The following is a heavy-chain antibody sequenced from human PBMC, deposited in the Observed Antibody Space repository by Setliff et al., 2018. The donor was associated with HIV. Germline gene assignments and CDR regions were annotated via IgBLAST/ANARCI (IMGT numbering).Heavy chain of an antibody. J-gene: IGHJ4*02. CDR3: ARQGGYYSPLDY. V-gene: IGHV4-59*01. CDR2: IYYTGSI. D-gene: IGHD3-3*01. Sequence: SETLSLTCNVSGGSIKNYYWSWIRQSPGRGLEWIGNIYYTGSINYNPSLQSRLTISIDTSKNKFPLGLTSVTAEDTAVYYCARQGGYYSPLDYWGQGALVTVSS. CDR1: GGSIKNYY.